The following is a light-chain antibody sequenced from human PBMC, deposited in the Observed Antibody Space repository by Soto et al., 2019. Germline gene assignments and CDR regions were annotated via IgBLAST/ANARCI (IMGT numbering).Light chain of an antibody. V-gene: IGLV1-40*01. J-gene: IGLJ1*01. CDR1: SSNIGAGYD. CDR2: GNS. CDR3: QSADSSLSGSRV. Sequence: QSVLTQPPSVSGAPGQRVTISCTGSSSNIGAGYDVHWYQQLPGTAPKLLIYGNSNRPSGVPDRFSGSKSGTSASLAITGRQAEDEADYYCQSADSSLSGSRVFGTGTKLTVL.